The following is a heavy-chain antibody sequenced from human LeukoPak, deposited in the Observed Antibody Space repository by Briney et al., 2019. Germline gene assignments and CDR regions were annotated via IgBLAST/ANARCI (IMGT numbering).Heavy chain of an antibody. Sequence: GGSLRLSCAASGITFITSAMSWVRQAPGKGLEWVSAISGSGGSTYYADSVKGRFTISRDNSKNTLYLQMNSLRAEDTAVYYCAPRRGLLRYFDWLSHYGMDVWGQGTTVTVSS. CDR1: GITFITSA. CDR3: APRRGLLRYFDWLSHYGMDV. J-gene: IGHJ6*02. V-gene: IGHV3-23*01. D-gene: IGHD3-9*01. CDR2: ISGSGGST.